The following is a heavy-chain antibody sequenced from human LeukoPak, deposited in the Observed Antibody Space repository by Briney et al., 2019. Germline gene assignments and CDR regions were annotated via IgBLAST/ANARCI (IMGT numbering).Heavy chain of an antibody. V-gene: IGHV4-39*07. CDR3: VADPINFDY. J-gene: IGHJ4*02. Sequence: SDTLSLTCSASGGTIISTSYCCVWIRQPPGKGLEWIGSIYSSGTTIYNASIESRVTILVDTSKNQFSLHLSSVTAADTAVYYCVADPINFDYWGQGMLVTVSS. CDR2: IYSSGTT. CDR1: GGTIISTSYC.